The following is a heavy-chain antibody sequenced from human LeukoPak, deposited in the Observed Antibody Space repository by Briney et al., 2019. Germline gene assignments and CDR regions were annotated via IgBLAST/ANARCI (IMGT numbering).Heavy chain of an antibody. Sequence: EASVKVSCKASGGTFSSYAISWVRQAPGQGLEWMGWISAYNGNTNYAQKLQGRVTMTTDTSTSTAYMELRSLRSDDTAVYYCAREGVSVEYTAMVTGWFDPWGQGTLVTVSS. CDR2: ISAYNGNT. V-gene: IGHV1-18*01. D-gene: IGHD5-18*01. J-gene: IGHJ5*02. CDR3: AREGVSVEYTAMVTGWFDP. CDR1: GGTFSSYA.